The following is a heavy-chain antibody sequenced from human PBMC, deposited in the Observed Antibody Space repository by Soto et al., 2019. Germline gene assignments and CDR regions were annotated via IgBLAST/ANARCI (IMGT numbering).Heavy chain of an antibody. J-gene: IGHJ4*02. CDR2: SFSSGGT. D-gene: IGHD3-9*01. CDR3: ARDREPDGIWTFDS. CDR1: GFTLDKYI. V-gene: IGHV3-53*01. Sequence: SLRLSCAAFGFTLDKYIMGWVRQAPGKGLEWVAESFSSGGTQYADSVKGRFTISRDNSRNMVFLQMNGLRVEDTALYYCARDREPDGIWTFDSWGQGALVTVSS.